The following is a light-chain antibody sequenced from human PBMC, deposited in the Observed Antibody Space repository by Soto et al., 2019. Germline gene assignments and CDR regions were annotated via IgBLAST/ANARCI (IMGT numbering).Light chain of an antibody. CDR1: SSEVDGYNY. J-gene: IGLJ1*01. CDR2: DVR. CDR3: SSYTTISTYV. Sequence: QSALTQPASVSGSPGQSITISCTGTSSEVDGYNYVSWYQQHPGKAPKLMIYDVRNRPSGVSNRFSGSKSVNTASLTISGLQAEDEADYYCSSYTTISTYVFGTGTKVTVL. V-gene: IGLV2-14*01.